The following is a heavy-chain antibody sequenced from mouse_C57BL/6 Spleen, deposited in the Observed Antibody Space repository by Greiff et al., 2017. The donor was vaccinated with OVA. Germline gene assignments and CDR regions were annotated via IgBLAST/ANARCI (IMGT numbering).Heavy chain of an antibody. CDR1: GYTFTSYW. CDR2: IDPSDSYT. V-gene: IGHV1-69*01. J-gene: IGHJ3*01. Sequence: QVQLKQSGAELVMPGASVKLSCKASGYTFTSYWMHWVKQRPGQGLEWIGEIDPSDSYTNYNQKFKGKSTLTVDKSSSTAYMQLSSLTSEDSAVYYCARTSFYGTWFAYWGQGTLVTVSA. D-gene: IGHD1-1*01. CDR3: ARTSFYGTWFAY.